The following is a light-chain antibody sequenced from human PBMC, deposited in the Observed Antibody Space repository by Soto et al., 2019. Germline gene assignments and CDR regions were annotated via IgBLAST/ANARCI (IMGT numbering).Light chain of an antibody. J-gene: IGKJ1*01. CDR2: AAS. CDR1: QNISKY. Sequence: DIQMTQSPSSLSASVGDRVLISCRPSQNISKYLNWYQQKPGQAPKLLIYAASTLHTGVPSRFSGIGSGTEFTLSVSSLQPEDFVTYFCQQSFITPRTFGQGTKVEMK. V-gene: IGKV1-39*01. CDR3: QQSFITPRT.